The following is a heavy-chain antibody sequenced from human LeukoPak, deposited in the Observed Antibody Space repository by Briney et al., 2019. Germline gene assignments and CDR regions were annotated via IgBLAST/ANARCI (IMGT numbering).Heavy chain of an antibody. CDR2: IYYSGST. J-gene: IGHJ4*02. V-gene: IGHV4-39*07. D-gene: IGHD5-18*01. Sequence: SETLSLTCTVSGGSISSSSYYWGWIRQPPGKGLEWIGSIYYSGSTYYNPSLKSRVTISVDTSKNQFSLKLSSVTAADTAVYYCARGGSGDTAIPNDYWGQGTLVTVSS. CDR3: ARGGSGDTAIPNDY. CDR1: GGSISSSSYY.